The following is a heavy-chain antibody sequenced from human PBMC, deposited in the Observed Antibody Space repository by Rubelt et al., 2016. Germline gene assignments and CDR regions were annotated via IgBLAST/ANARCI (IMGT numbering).Heavy chain of an antibody. CDR2: MDCEEDK. J-gene: IGHJ4*02. D-gene: IGHD6-19*01. CDR1: GFSLSTSGMC. V-gene: IGHV2-70*01. CDR3: ARIAVAGTGFDY. Sequence: QVTLRESGPALVKPTQTLTLTCTFSGFSLSTSGMCVSWIRQPPGKALEWLALMDCEEDKYYSTSLKTRLTISNDTTKNPVVLTMTNLDPVDPATYYCARIAVAGTGFDYWGQGTLVTVSS.